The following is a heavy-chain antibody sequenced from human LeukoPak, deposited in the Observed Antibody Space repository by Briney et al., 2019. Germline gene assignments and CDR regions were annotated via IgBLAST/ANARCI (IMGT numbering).Heavy chain of an antibody. CDR1: GFTVSSNY. J-gene: IGHJ5*02. V-gene: IGHV3-66*01. CDR3: ARGHYDFWSGWFDP. D-gene: IGHD3-3*01. Sequence: GGSLRLSCAASGFTVSSNYMSWVRQAPGKGLEWVSVIYSGGSTYYGESVKGRFTISRDNSKNTLYLQMNSLRAEDTAVYYCARGHYDFWSGWFDPWGQGTLVTVSS. CDR2: IYSGGST.